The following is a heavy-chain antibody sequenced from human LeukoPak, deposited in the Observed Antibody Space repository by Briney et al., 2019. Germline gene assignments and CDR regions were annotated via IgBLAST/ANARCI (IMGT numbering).Heavy chain of an antibody. V-gene: IGHV4-30-2*01. J-gene: IGHJ4*02. D-gene: IGHD2-2*01. CDR3: VQRCSSTSCPFDY. CDR2: IYHSGST. Sequence: PSETLSLTCAVSGGSISSGGYSWSWIRQPPGKGLEWIGYIYHSGSTYYNPSLKSRVTISVDRSKNQFSLKLSSVTAADTAVYYCVQRCSSTSCPFDYWGQGTLVTVSS. CDR1: GGSISSGGYS.